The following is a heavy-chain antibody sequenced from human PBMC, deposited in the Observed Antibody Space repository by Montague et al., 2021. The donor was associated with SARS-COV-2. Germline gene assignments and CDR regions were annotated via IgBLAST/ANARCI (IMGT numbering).Heavy chain of an antibody. J-gene: IGHJ5*02. CDR1: GGSISSDY. V-gene: IGHV4-59*01. CDR2: IYYRGTT. Sequence: SETLSLTCSVSGGSISSDYWSWIRQSPGKGLEWIGYIYYRGTTNYNPSLKSRVTFSVDTSKNQFSLKLISVTAADTAVYFCAREDRWNWFDPWGQGDLVTVSS. D-gene: IGHD5-24*01. CDR3: AREDRWNWFDP.